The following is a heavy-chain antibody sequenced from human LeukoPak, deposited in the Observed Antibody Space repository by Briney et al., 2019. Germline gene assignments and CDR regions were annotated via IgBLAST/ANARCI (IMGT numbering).Heavy chain of an antibody. CDR1: GYTFTSYD. D-gene: IGHD3-22*01. V-gene: IGHV1-8*01. CDR2: MNPNSGNT. Sequence: SVKVSCKASGYTFTSYDINWVRQATGQGLEWMGWMNPNSGNTGYAQKFQGRVTMTRNTSISTAYMELSSLRSEDTAVYYCARDPPLYYYDSSGYPQGYWGQGTLVTVSS. CDR3: ARDPPLYYYDSSGYPQGY. J-gene: IGHJ4*02.